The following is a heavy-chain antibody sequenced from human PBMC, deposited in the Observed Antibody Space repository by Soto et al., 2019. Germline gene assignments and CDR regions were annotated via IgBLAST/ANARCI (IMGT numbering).Heavy chain of an antibody. V-gene: IGHV3-30*04. CDR2: ISYGGRNE. J-gene: IGHJ5*02. CDR1: GFTFNSYA. Sequence: PGGSLRLSCVASGFTFNSYAMHWVRQAPDKGPEWVAVISYGGRNEFYADSVEGRFTISRDNSKNTLYLEMNSLRAEDTAVYYCAREGGTYYGGPNWFDPWGQGTLVTVSS. D-gene: IGHD1-26*01. CDR3: AREGGTYYGGPNWFDP.